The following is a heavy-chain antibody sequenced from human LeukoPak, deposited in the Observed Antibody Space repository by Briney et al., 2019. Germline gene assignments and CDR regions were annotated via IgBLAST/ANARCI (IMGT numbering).Heavy chain of an antibody. V-gene: IGHV4-4*02. J-gene: IGHJ4*02. Sequence: SGTLSLTCAVSGVSISSNNWWSWVRQPPGKGLEWIGEIFRSGSTNYSPSLKSRVTISVDKSKNQFSLILTSVTAADTAMYYCARGIRDDILTGYYNRLDYWGQGTLVTVSS. CDR3: ARGIRDDILTGYYNRLDY. CDR2: IFRSGST. CDR1: GVSISSNNW. D-gene: IGHD3-9*01.